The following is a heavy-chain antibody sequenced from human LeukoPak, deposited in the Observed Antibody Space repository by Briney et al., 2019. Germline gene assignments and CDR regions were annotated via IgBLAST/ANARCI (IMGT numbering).Heavy chain of an antibody. J-gene: IGHJ4*02. CDR1: GFTFSSYG. CDR2: INHSGST. CDR3: ATTGYSSSWTRRPPYYFDY. V-gene: IGHV4-34*08. D-gene: IGHD6-13*01. Sequence: LRLSCAASGFTFSSYGMHWVRQPPGKGLEWIGEINHSGSTNYNPSLKSRVTISVDTSKNQFSLKLSSVTAADTAVYYCATTGYSSSWTRRPPYYFDYWGQGTLVTVSS.